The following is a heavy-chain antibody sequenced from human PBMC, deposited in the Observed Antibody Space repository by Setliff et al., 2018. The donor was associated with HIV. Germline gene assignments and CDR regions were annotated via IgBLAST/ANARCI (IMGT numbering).Heavy chain of an antibody. CDR1: GGSLSGYY. D-gene: IGHD3-22*01. J-gene: IGHJ3*02. Sequence: SETLSLTCAAYGGSLSGYYWSWIRQPAGKGLEWIGRMYTSGVAKYNPSLESRVTMSVDTSKNQFSLKLSSVTAADTAVYYCARPRSYYDSSGYDAFDIWGQGTMVTVSS. V-gene: IGHV4-59*10. CDR2: MYTSGVA. CDR3: ARPRSYYDSSGYDAFDI.